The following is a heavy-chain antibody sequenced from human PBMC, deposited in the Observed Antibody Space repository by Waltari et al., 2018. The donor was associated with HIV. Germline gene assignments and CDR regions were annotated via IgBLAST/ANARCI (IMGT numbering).Heavy chain of an antibody. CDR3: AKAYDSSGFQYYFDY. CDR2: INWNSDNI. J-gene: IGHJ4*02. V-gene: IGHV3-9*01. Sequence: EVLLVESGGDWVQHGRCLRLPCAASGFPFDDYAIPWVRQAPGKGLEWVSGINWNSDNIGYADSVKGRFTISRDHAKNSLYLQMNSLRPEDTALYYCAKAYDSSGFQYYFDYWGQGTLVTVSS. D-gene: IGHD3-22*01. CDR1: GFPFDDYA.